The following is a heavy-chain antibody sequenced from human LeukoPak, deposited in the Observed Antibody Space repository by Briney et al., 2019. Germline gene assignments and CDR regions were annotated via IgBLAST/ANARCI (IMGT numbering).Heavy chain of an antibody. V-gene: IGHV3-30-3*01. CDR2: ISHDGSNK. CDR3: ARTVGPQGAFDI. Sequence: GRSLRLSCAASGFTSSSYAMHWVRQAPGKGLEWVAVISHDGSNKYYADSVKGRFTISRDNSKNTLYLQMNSLRAEDTAVYYCARTVGPQGAFDIWGQGTMVTVSS. CDR1: GFTSSSYA. D-gene: IGHD4-23*01. J-gene: IGHJ3*02.